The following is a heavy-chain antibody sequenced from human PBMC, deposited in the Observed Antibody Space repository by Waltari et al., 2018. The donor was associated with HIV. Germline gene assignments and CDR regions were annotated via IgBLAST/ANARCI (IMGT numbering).Heavy chain of an antibody. CDR3: ARQVRGHGFLANLYYFDF. J-gene: IGHJ4*02. Sequence: QLQLQESGPGLVKPSETLSLTCTVSGGPISSSEYYWGWIRQPPGHGLEWIGNMYYGGSNYYNPSLKSRVTISVDTSKNQFSLKLDSVTAADTAVYFCARQVRGHGFLANLYYFDFWGQGALVTVSS. D-gene: IGHD3-3*01. CDR1: GGPISSSEYY. CDR2: MYYGGSN. V-gene: IGHV4-39*01.